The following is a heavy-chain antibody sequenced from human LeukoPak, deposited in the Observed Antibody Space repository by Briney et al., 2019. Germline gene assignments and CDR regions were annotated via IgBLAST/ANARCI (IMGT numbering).Heavy chain of an antibody. D-gene: IGHD3-10*01. CDR2: IIPILGIA. CDR1: GGTFSSYA. J-gene: IGHJ5*02. CDR3: AREGSYGSGSYYGDNWFDP. Sequence: ASVKVSCKASGGTFSSYAISWVRQAPGQGLEWMGRIIPILGIANYAQKFQGRVTITADKSTSTAYMELSSLRSEDTAVYYCAREGSYGSGSYYGDNWFDPWGQGTLVTVSS. V-gene: IGHV1-69*04.